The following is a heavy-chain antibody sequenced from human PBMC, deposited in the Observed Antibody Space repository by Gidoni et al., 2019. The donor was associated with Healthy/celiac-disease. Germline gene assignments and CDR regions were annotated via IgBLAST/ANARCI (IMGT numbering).Heavy chain of an antibody. CDR2: IIPIFGTA. D-gene: IGHD3-22*01. J-gene: IGHJ3*02. CDR1: GGTFSSYA. CDR3: ARDYLRPYYYDSSGHQVRNAFDI. Sequence: QVQLVQSGAEVKKPGSSVKVSCKASGGTFSSYAISWVRQAPGQGLEWMGGIIPIFGTANYAQKFQGRVTITADESTSTAYMELSSLRSEDTAVYYCARDYLRPYYYDSSGHQVRNAFDIWGQGTMVTVSS. V-gene: IGHV1-69*01.